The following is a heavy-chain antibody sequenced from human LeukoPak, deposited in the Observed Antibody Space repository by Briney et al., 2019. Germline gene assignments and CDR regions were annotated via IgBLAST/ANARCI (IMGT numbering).Heavy chain of an antibody. CDR1: GFIFSSYS. Sequence: RGSLRLSCAASGFIFSSYSMNWVRQAPGRGLEWVSSISSDSRYIFYADSVRGRFTISRDGAKSSLFLQMNNLRAEDTAVYYCARFETRGTGDFDNWGQGTLVTVSS. D-gene: IGHD3/OR15-3a*01. CDR3: ARFETRGTGDFDN. J-gene: IGHJ4*02. CDR2: ISSDSRYI. V-gene: IGHV3-21*01.